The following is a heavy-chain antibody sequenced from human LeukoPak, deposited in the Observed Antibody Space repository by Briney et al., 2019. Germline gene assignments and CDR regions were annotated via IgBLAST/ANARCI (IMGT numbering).Heavy chain of an antibody. D-gene: IGHD3-10*01. CDR2: IYHSGST. V-gene: IGHV4-38-2*02. J-gene: IGHJ3*02. CDR1: GYSISSGYY. CDR3: ARAVLLWFGELHDAFDI. Sequence: SETLSLTCTVSGYSISSGYYWGWIRQPPGKGLEWIGSIYHSGSTYYNPSLKSRVTISVDTSKNQFSLKLSSVTAADTAVYYCARAVLLWFGELHDAFDIWGQGTMVTVSS.